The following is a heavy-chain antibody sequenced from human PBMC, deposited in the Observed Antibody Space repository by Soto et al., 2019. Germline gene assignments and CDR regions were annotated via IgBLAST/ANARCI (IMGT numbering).Heavy chain of an antibody. V-gene: IGHV4-34*01. Sequence: SETLSLTCAVYGGSFSSYHWSWIRQTPGKGLEWVGEINHLTTTNYNPSLKSRVIISLDTPKNQFSLKLSSVTAADTAVYYCARGYDTALAPIFWGQGILVTVSS. CDR2: INHLTTT. D-gene: IGHD5-18*01. CDR1: GGSFSSYH. CDR3: ARGYDTALAPIF. J-gene: IGHJ4*02.